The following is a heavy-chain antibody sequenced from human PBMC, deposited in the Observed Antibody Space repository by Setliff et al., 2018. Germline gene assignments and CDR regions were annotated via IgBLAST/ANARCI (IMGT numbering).Heavy chain of an antibody. V-gene: IGHV4-59*11. CDR3: ARVVPIIQYHHYFDY. Sequence: TLSLTCTVSGGSISSHYWSWIRQPPGKGLEWIGSIQNSGTTNYNSSLKSRVTISMDTSKNQFSLKLTSVTAADTAVYYRARVVPIIQYHHYFDYWGQGTLVTVSS. J-gene: IGHJ4*02. CDR2: IQNSGTT. CDR1: GGSISSHY. D-gene: IGHD4-4*01.